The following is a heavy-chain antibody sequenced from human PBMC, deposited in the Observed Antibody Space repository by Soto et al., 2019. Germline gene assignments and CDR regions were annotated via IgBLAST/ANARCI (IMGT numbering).Heavy chain of an antibody. V-gene: IGHV1-18*04. CDR1: GYTFTSYG. D-gene: IGHD5-18*01. CDR3: ARGNTAMEESWFDP. CDR2: ISAYNGNT. J-gene: IGHJ5*02. Sequence: ASVKVSCKASGYTFTSYGISWVRQAPGQGLEWMGWISAYNGNTNYAQKLQGRVTMTTETSTSTAYMELRSLGSGDTAVYYCARGNTAMEESWFDPFGQRNLVTVSS.